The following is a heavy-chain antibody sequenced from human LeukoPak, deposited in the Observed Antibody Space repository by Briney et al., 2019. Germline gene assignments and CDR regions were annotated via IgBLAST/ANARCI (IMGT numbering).Heavy chain of an antibody. CDR1: GYSISSGYY. D-gene: IGHD3-10*01. Sequence: PSETLSLTCTVSGYSISSGYYWGWIRQPPGKGLEWIGSIYYSGSTYYNPSLKSRVTISVDTSKNQFSLKLSSVTAADTAVYYCARGSRITMVRGVIIRYFGAFDIWGQGTMVTVSS. CDR3: ARGSRITMVRGVIIRYFGAFDI. J-gene: IGHJ3*02. CDR2: IYYSGST. V-gene: IGHV4-38-2*02.